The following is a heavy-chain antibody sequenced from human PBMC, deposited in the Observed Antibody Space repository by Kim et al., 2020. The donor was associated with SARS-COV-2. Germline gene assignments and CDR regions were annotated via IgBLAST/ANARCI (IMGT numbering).Heavy chain of an antibody. CDR3: ARIGYSSSSLDY. J-gene: IGHJ4*02. CDR1: GFTFSTYW. V-gene: IGHV3-7*03. Sequence: GGSLRLSCAASGFTFSTYWMTWVRQAPGKGLEWVANIKGDGSTKYYADSVRGRFTIPRDNAKNSLYLQINSLRAEDTAVYYCARIGYSSSSLDYWGQGNLVTVSS. CDR2: IKGDGSTK. D-gene: IGHD6-6*01.